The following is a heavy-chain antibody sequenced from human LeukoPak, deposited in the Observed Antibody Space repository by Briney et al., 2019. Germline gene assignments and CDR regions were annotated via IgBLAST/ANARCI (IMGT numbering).Heavy chain of an antibody. CDR3: APQGIAVADY. V-gene: IGHV3-21*01. CDR1: GFIFSSYS. CDR2: ISSSSSYI. J-gene: IGHJ4*02. Sequence: PGGSLRLSCAASGFIFSSYSMNWVRQAPGKGLEWVSSISSSSSYIYYADSVKGRFTISRDNAKNSLYLQMNSLRAEDTAVYYCAPQGIAVADYWGQGTLVTVSS. D-gene: IGHD6-19*01.